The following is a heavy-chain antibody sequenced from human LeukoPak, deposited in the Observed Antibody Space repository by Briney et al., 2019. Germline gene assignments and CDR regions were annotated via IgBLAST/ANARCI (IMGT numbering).Heavy chain of an antibody. Sequence: SETLSLTXAVYGGSFSGYYWSWIRQPPGKGMEWIGEINHSGSTNYNPSLKSRVTISVDTSKNQFSLKLSSVTAADTAVYYCARGGPYQLQVYYYYYMDVWGKGTTVTVSS. CDR2: INHSGST. D-gene: IGHD2-2*01. CDR3: ARGGPYQLQVYYYYYMDV. V-gene: IGHV4-34*01. CDR1: GGSFSGYY. J-gene: IGHJ6*03.